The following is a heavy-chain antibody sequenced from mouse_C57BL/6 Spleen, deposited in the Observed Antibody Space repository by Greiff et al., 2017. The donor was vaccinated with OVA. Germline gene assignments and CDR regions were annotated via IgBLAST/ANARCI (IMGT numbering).Heavy chain of an antibody. CDR2: IDPSDSYT. CDR1: GYTFTSYW. CDR3: AGITTEYFDV. D-gene: IGHD1-1*01. Sequence: QVQLQQPGAELVMPGASVKLSCKASGYTFTSYWMHWVKQRPGQGLEWIGEIDPSDSYTNYNQKFKGKSTLTVDKSSSTAYMQLSSLTSEDAAVYYCAGITTEYFDVWGTGTTVTVSS. V-gene: IGHV1-69*01. J-gene: IGHJ1*03.